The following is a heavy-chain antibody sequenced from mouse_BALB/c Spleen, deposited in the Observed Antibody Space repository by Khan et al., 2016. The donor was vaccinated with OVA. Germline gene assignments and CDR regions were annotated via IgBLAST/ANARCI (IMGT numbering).Heavy chain of an antibody. CDR3: ARKDYYDYDPFPF. D-gene: IGHD2-4*01. CDR1: GYSITSEYA. CDR2: INYSGNT. Sequence: EVQLVESGPGLVKPSQSLSLTCTVTGYSITSEYAWNWIRQFPGNKLEWMGYINYSGNTRLNPSLQSRTSITRDTSKNQFFLQLNSLTTEDTATYYCARKDYYDYDPFPFWGQGTLVTVSA. V-gene: IGHV3-2*02. J-gene: IGHJ3*01.